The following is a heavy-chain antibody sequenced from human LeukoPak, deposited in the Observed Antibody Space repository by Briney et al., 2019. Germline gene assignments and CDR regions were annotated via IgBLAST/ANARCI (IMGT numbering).Heavy chain of an antibody. CDR2: ISSSGSTI. J-gene: IGHJ3*02. CDR1: GFTFNNFE. Sequence: PGGSLRLSCAASGFTFNNFEMNWVRQAPGKGLEWVSYISSSGSTIYYADSVKGRFTISRDNAKNSLYLQMNSLRAEDTAVYYCARDSPSSYDSSPFDIWGQGTMVTVSS. D-gene: IGHD3-22*01. CDR3: ARDSPSSYDSSPFDI. V-gene: IGHV3-48*03.